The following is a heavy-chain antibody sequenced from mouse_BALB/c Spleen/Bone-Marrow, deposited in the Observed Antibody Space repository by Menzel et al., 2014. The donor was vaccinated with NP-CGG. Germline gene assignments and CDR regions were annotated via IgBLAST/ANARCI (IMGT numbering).Heavy chain of an antibody. CDR1: GYTFTSYW. V-gene: IGHV1-87*01. CDR2: IYPGDGDT. CDR3: ARWDDYDAWFAY. J-gene: IGHJ3*01. Sequence: VKLQESGAELARPGASVKLSCKASGYTFTSYWMQWVKQRPGQGLEWIGAIYPGDGDTRYTQKFKGKATLTADKSSSTAYMQLSSLASEDSAVYYCARWDDYDAWFAYWGQGTLVTVSA. D-gene: IGHD2-4*01.